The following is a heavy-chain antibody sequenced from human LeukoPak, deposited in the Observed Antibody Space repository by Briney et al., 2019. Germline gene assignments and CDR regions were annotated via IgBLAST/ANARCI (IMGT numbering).Heavy chain of an antibody. CDR3: ARGGYSYGYDY. CDR2: IYYSGST. CDR1: GGSISSYY. V-gene: IGHV4-59*08. J-gene: IGHJ4*02. D-gene: IGHD5-18*01. Sequence: SETLSLTCTISGGSISSYYWSWIRQPPGKGLEWIGYIYYSGSTNYNPSLKSRVTISVDTSKNQFSLKLSSVTAADTAVYYCARGGYSYGYDYWGQGTLVTVSS.